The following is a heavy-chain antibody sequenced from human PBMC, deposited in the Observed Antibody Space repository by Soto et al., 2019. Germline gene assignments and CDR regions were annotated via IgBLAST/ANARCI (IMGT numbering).Heavy chain of an antibody. D-gene: IGHD3-10*01. J-gene: IGHJ6*03. CDR3: GRGSQLFGAGIYSPGRIRGLDV. V-gene: IGHV4-59*01. CDR1: GGSISSYD. CDR2: IYYSGST. Sequence: SETLSLTCTVSGGSISSYDWSWIRQPPGKGLEWIGYIYYSGSTNYNPSLKSRVTISVDTSKNQFSLKLSSLTAADTAGYYCGRGSQLFGAGIYSPGRIRGLDVWAKGTWVPV.